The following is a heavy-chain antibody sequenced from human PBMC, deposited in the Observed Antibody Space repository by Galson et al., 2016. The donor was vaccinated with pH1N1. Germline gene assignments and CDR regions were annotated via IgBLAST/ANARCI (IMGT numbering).Heavy chain of an antibody. Sequence: SLRLSCAASGFTFSTYAMHWVRQAPGKGLEWVALTSYDGSNKYYADSVKGRFTISRDNSKNTLYLEMISLRAEDTAVYYCARETPYSSGWGYYYGMDVWGQGTTVTVSS. CDR2: TSYDGSNK. CDR3: ARETPYSSGWGYYYGMDV. D-gene: IGHD6-19*01. J-gene: IGHJ6*02. V-gene: IGHV3-30-3*01. CDR1: GFTFSTYA.